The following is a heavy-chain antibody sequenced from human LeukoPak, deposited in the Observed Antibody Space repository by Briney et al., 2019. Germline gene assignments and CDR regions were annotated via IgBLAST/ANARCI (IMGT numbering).Heavy chain of an antibody. Sequence: PSETLSLTCTVSGASVSSDYWSWIRQPAGKGLEWIGRIYTIGSTNYNPSLKSRVTMSVDTSKNQFSLRLSSVSAADTALYYCTRDNGGDWYAFDIWGRGTVVTVSS. V-gene: IGHV4-4*07. D-gene: IGHD2-21*02. CDR2: IYTIGST. J-gene: IGHJ3*02. CDR3: TRDNGGDWYAFDI. CDR1: GASVSSDY.